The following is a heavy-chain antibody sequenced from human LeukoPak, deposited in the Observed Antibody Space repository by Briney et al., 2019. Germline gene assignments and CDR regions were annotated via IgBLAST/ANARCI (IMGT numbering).Heavy chain of an antibody. CDR1: GYTFTTYA. CDR2: INTNTGNP. CDR3: ARDQSSSWTHYYYMDV. Sequence: ASVKVSCKASGYTFTTYAMIWVRQAPGQGLEWMGWINTNTGNPTYAQGFTGRFVFSLDTSVSTAYLQISSLKAEDTAVYYCARDQSSSWTHYYYMDVWGKGTTVTVSS. V-gene: IGHV7-4-1*02. D-gene: IGHD6-13*01. J-gene: IGHJ6*03.